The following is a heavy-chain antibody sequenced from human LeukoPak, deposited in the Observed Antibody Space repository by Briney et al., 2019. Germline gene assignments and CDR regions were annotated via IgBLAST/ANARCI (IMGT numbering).Heavy chain of an antibody. CDR1: GFTFSSYS. J-gene: IGHJ3*02. CDR2: ISSSSSYI. V-gene: IGHV3-21*01. CDR3: ARVWYSSSWYGLGAVTDAFDI. D-gene: IGHD6-13*01. Sequence: PGGSLRLSCAASGFTFSSYSMNWVRQAPGKGLGWVSSISSSSSYIYYADSVKGRFTISRDNAKNSLYLQMNSLRAEDTAVYYCARVWYSSSWYGLGAVTDAFDIWGQGTMVTVSS.